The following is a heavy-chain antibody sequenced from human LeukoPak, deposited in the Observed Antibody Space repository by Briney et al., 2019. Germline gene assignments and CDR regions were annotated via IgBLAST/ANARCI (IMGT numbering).Heavy chain of an antibody. CDR2: IKQDGGEM. D-gene: IGHD6-13*01. CDR3: AKLGYNSWDFDY. V-gene: IGHV3-7*01. J-gene: IGHJ4*02. CDR1: GFPFSNYW. Sequence: GGSLRLSCAASGFPFSNYWMSWVRQAPGKGLEWVANIKQDGGEMFYVDPVKGRFTISRDNAKNSLYLQMNSLRAEDTAVYYCAKLGYNSWDFDYWGQGTVVTVSS.